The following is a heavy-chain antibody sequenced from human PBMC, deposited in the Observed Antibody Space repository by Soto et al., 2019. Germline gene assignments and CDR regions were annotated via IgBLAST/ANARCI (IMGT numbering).Heavy chain of an antibody. CDR3: ARDSVTRIQLWFRENWFDP. V-gene: IGHV1-69*06. CDR1: GCTFSSYA. J-gene: IGHJ5*02. CDR2: IIPIFGTA. Sequence: SVKVSCKASGCTFSSYAISWVRQAPGQGLEWMGGIIPIFGTANYAQKFQGRVTITADKSTSTAYMELSSLRSEDTAVYYCARDSVTRIQLWFRENWFDPWGQGTLVTVSS. D-gene: IGHD5-18*01.